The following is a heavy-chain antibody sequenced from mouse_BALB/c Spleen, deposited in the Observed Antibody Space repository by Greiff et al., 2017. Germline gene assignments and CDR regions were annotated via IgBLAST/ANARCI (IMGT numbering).Heavy chain of an antibody. J-gene: IGHJ2*01. CDR3: TRDAPLYYFDY. V-gene: IGHV5-6-4*01. Sequence: EVQVVESGGGLVKPGGSLKLSCAASGFTFSSYTMSWVRQTPEKRLEWVATISSGGSYTYYPDSVKGRFTISRDNAKNTLYLQMSSLKSEDTAMYYCTRDAPLYYFDYWGQGTTLTVSS. CDR2: ISSGGSYT. CDR1: GFTFSSYT. D-gene: IGHD6-1*01.